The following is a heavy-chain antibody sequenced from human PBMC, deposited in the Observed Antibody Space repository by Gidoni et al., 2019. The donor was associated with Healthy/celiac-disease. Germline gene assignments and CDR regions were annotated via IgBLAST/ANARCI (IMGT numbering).Heavy chain of an antibody. CDR1: GFSLSTSGMC. CDR3: ARIVEMATMALDY. V-gene: IGHV2-70*15. D-gene: IGHD5-12*01. J-gene: IGHJ4*02. Sequence: QVTLRESGPSLVTPTQTLTLTCTFSGFSLSTSGMCVSWIRQPPGKALEWLARIDWDDDKYYSTSLKTRLTISKDTSKNQVVLTMTNMEPGDTATYYGARIVEMATMALDYWGQGTLVTVSS. CDR2: IDWDDDK.